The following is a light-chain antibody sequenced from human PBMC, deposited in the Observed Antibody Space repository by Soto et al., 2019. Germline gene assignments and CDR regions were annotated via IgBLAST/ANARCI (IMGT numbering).Light chain of an antibody. CDR2: DAS. Sequence: IQLTQSPSSLSASVGDRVTMTCRASQGISSSLAWYQQKPGKAPKVLIYDASTLQAGVPSRFSGSGSGADFTLTISNLQPEDFATYYCQQLSSYPYTFGQGTKLELK. V-gene: IGKV1-9*01. J-gene: IGKJ2*01. CDR1: QGISSS. CDR3: QQLSSYPYT.